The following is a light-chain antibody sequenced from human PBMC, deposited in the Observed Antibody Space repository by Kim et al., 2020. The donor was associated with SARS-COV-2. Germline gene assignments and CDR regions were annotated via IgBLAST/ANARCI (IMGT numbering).Light chain of an antibody. J-gene: IGKJ4*01. CDR3: QQLNSYPLT. Sequence: IQLTQSPSSLSASVGDRVTITCRASQGISSYLAWYQQKPGTAPKLLIYAASTLQSGVSSRFSGSGSGTDFTLTISSLQPEDFATYFCQQLNSYPLTVGGGTKLEI. CDR2: AAS. CDR1: QGISSY. V-gene: IGKV1-9*01.